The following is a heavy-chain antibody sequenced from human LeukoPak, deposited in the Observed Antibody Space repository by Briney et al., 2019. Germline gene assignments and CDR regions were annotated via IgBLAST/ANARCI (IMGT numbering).Heavy chain of an antibody. J-gene: IGHJ5*02. CDR2: IYHNGNT. CDR1: GFIFSDYW. D-gene: IGHD1-26*01. CDR3: ARALSGSYGVDP. V-gene: IGHV4-4*02. Sequence: GSLRLSCAASGFIFSDYWMSWVRQPPGKGLEWIGEIYHNGNTNHNVSLRSRITISVDRSKNQFSLRLNSVTAADTAVYYCARALSGSYGVDPWGQGTLVTVSS.